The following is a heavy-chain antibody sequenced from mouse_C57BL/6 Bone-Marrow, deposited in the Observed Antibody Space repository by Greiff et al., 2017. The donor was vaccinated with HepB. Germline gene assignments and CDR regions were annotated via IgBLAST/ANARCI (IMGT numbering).Heavy chain of an antibody. Sequence: EVMLVESGGDLVKPGGSLKLSCAASGFTFSSYGMSWVRQTPDKRLEWVATISSGGSYNYYPDSVKGRFPIARDNAKNTLYLQMSSLKSEDTAMYYCARLIYPPWGQGTLVTVSA. J-gene: IGHJ3*01. V-gene: IGHV5-6*02. CDR1: GFTFSSYG. D-gene: IGHD2-1*01. CDR2: ISSGGSYN. CDR3: ARLIYPP.